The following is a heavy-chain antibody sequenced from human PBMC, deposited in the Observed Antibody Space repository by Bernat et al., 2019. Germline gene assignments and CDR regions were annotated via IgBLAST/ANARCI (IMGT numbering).Heavy chain of an antibody. CDR3: ARDSGSYSSSMGDY. D-gene: IGHD6-6*01. CDR2: IWYDGINK. Sequence: QVQLVESGGGVVQPGRSLRLSCAASGFTFSSYGMHWVRQAPGKGLEWVAVIWYDGINKYYADSVKGRFTISRDNSKNTLYLQMNSLRAEDTAVYYCARDSGSYSSSMGDYWGQGTLVTVSS. V-gene: IGHV3-33*01. CDR1: GFTFSSYG. J-gene: IGHJ4*02.